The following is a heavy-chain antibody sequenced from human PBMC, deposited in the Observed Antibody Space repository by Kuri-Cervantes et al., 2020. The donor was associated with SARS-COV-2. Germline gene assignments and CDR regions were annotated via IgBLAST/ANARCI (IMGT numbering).Heavy chain of an antibody. CDR3: ARVVPAADEGLYYYYMDV. V-gene: IGHV4-4*07. D-gene: IGHD2-2*01. Sequence: GSLRLSCTVSGYSISSGYHWGWIRQPAGKGLEWIGRIYTSGSTNYNPSLKSRVTMSVDTSKNQFSLKLSSVTAADTAVYYCARVVPAADEGLYYYYMDVWGKGTTVTVSS. J-gene: IGHJ6*03. CDR2: IYTSGST. CDR1: GYSISSGYH.